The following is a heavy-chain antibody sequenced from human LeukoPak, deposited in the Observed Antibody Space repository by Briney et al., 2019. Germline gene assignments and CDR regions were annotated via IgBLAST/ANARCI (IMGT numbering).Heavy chain of an antibody. CDR1: GNYW. CDR2: INSDGSWT. V-gene: IGHV3-74*01. CDR3: IRDFRSADL. J-gene: IGHJ5*02. Sequence: GGSLRLSCAASGNYWMHWVRQAPGKGLVWVSHINSDGSWTSYADSVKGRFTISRDNAKNTVYLEMNSLSVEDTATYYCIRDFRSADLWGQGTLVTVTS.